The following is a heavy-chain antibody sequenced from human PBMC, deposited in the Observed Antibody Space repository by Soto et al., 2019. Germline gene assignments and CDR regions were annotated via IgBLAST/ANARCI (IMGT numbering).Heavy chain of an antibody. V-gene: IGHV3-48*01. D-gene: IGHD2-21*01. CDR2: ISTSSSPR. Sequence: PGGPLRLSCAASGFTFRHYSMHWVRQAPGKGLEWVAYISTSSSPRYYADSVKGRFTISRDNDRKSIYLEMNSLRAEDTAVYYCAKEESDCGGDCYPFYGGQGTPVTVSS. CDR1: GFTFRHYS. J-gene: IGHJ4*02. CDR3: AKEESDCGGDCYPFY.